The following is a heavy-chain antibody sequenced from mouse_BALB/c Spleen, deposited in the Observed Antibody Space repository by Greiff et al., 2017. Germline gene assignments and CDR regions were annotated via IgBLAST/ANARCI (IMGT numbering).Heavy chain of an antibody. CDR3: AKGGLGRAWFAY. J-gene: IGHJ3*01. V-gene: IGHV14-3*02. D-gene: IGHD4-1*01. CDR1: GFNIKDTY. CDR2: IDPANGNT. Sequence: VQLQQSGAELVKPGASVKLSCTASGFNIKDTYMHWVKQRPEQGLEWIGRIDPANGNTKYDPKFQGKATITADTSSNTAYLQLSSLTSEDTAVYYCAKGGLGRAWFAYWGQGTLVTVSA.